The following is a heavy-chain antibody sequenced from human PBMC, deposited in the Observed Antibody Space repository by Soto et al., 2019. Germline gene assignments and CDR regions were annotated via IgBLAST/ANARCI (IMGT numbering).Heavy chain of an antibody. V-gene: IGHV5-51*01. J-gene: IGHJ4*02. CDR2: IYPGDHET. CDR3: ARSPRSSPYFDY. CDR1: GYTFSNFW. Sequence: PRESLKISCQCSGYTFSNFWIGWVRQLPGKGLEWMGIIYPGDHETRYSPSFHGKATISTDKSINTAYLQWNSLEASDTAFYFCARSPRSSPYFDYWGQGALVTVSS. D-gene: IGHD6-13*01.